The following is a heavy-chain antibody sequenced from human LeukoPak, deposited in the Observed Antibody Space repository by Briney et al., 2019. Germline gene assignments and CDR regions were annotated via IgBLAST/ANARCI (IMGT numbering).Heavy chain of an antibody. CDR3: ATSGYDSSGYYLLQGDY. D-gene: IGHD3-22*01. J-gene: IGHJ4*02. V-gene: IGHV1-24*01. CDR2: FDPEDGET. Sequence: ASVKVSCKVSGYTLTELSMHWVRQAPGKGLEWMGGFDPEDGETIYAQKFQGRVTMTEDTSTDTAYMELSSLRSEDTAVYYCATSGYDSSGYYLLQGDYWGQGTLVTVSS. CDR1: GYTLTELS.